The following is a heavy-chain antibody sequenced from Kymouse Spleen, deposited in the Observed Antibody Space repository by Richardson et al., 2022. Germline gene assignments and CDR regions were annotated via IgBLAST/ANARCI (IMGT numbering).Heavy chain of an antibody. Sequence: QVQLQQWGAGLLKPSETLSLTCAVYGGSFSGYYWSWIRQPPGKGLEWIGEINHSGSTNYNPSLKSRVTISVDTSKNQFSLKLSSVTAADTAVYYCARAYCTNGVCYGWFDPWGQGTLVTVSS. CDR2: INHSGST. V-gene: IGHV4-34*01. CDR1: GGSFSGYY. CDR3: ARAYCTNGVCYGWFDP. D-gene: IGHD2-8*01. J-gene: IGHJ5*02.